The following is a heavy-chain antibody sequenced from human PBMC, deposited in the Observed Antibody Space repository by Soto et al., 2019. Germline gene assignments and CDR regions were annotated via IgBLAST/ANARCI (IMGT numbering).Heavy chain of an antibody. J-gene: IGHJ3*02. CDR2: INPNSGGT. D-gene: IGHD3-22*01. CDR1: GYTFTGYY. V-gene: IGHV1-2*02. CDR3: ARDRRIPQGYYYDSSGYPSRGAFDI. Sequence: ASVKVSCKASGYTFTGYYMHWVRQAPGQGLEWMGWINPNSGGTNYAQKFQGRVTMTRDTSISTAYMELSMLRSDDTAVYYCARDRRIPQGYYYDSSGYPSRGAFDIWGQGTMVTVSS.